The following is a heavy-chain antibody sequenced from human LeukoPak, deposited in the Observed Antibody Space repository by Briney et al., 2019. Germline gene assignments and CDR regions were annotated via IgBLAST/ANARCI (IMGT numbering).Heavy chain of an antibody. CDR2: IFYSGIT. D-gene: IGHD5-18*01. J-gene: IGHJ6*02. Sequence: SETLSLTCTVSGGSISSYYWSWIRQPPGKGLEWIGYIFYSGITNYNPSLKSRVTISVDTSKNQFSLKLSSVTAADTAVYYCARVRAAMVTRYYYSGMDVWGQGTTVTVSS. CDR1: GGSISSYY. V-gene: IGHV4-59*01. CDR3: ARVRAAMVTRYYYSGMDV.